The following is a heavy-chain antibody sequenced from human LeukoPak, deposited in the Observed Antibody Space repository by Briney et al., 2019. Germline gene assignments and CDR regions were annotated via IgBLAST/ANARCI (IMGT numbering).Heavy chain of an antibody. Sequence: SQTLSLTCTVSGGSISSGSYYWSWIRQPAGKGLEWIGRIYTSGSTNYNPSLKSRVTMSVDTSKNQFSLKLSSVTAADTAVYYCARDGRYFDWFDYWGQGTLVTVSS. CDR1: GGSISSGSYY. J-gene: IGHJ4*02. V-gene: IGHV4-61*02. CDR2: IYTSGST. D-gene: IGHD3-9*01. CDR3: ARDGRYFDWFDY.